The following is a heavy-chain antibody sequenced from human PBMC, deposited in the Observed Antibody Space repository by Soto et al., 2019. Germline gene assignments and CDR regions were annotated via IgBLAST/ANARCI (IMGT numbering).Heavy chain of an antibody. Sequence: PGESLKISCKGSGYSFTSYWIGWVRQMPGKGLEWMGIIYPGDSDTRYSPSFQGQVTISADKSISTAYLQWSSLKASDTAMYYCARHGARFGELLSWFDPWGQGPLVTVSS. CDR3: ARHGARFGELLSWFDP. CDR1: GYSFTSYW. J-gene: IGHJ5*02. V-gene: IGHV5-51*01. CDR2: IYPGDSDT. D-gene: IGHD3-10*01.